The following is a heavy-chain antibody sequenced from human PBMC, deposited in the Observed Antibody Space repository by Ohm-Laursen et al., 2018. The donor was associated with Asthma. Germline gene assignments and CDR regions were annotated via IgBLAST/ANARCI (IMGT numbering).Heavy chain of an antibody. D-gene: IGHD4-23*01. CDR1: GFTFSSYS. CDR3: VRSVDDGGNSGDY. CDR2: ISSSSSTI. J-gene: IGHJ4*02. V-gene: IGHV3-48*01. Sequence: SLRLSCAASGFTFSSYSMNWVRQAPGKGLEWVSYISSSSSTIYYADSVKGRFTISRDNAKNSLYLQMNSLRAEDTAVYYCVRSVDDGGNSGDYWGQGTLVTVSS.